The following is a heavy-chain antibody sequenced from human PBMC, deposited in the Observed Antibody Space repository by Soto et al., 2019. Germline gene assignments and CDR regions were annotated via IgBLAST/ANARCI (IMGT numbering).Heavy chain of an antibody. V-gene: IGHV4-34*01. Sequence: PSETLSLTCAVYGGSFSGYYWSWIRKPPGKGLEWIGEVNHSGSTNYNPSLKSRVTISVDTSKNQFSLKLSSVTAADTAVYYCARAHYEYCSSTSCHPFDYWGQGTLVTVSS. CDR1: GGSFSGYY. CDR3: ARAHYEYCSSTSCHPFDY. CDR2: VNHSGST. D-gene: IGHD2-2*01. J-gene: IGHJ4*02.